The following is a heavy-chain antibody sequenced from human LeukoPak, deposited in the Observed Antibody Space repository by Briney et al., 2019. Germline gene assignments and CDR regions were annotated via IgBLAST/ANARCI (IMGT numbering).Heavy chain of an antibody. CDR3: ARGTSGGLRLGY. J-gene: IGHJ4*02. Sequence: ASVKVSCKASGYTFTSYGISWVRQAPGQGLEWMGWITAYNGNTNYAQKLQGRVTMTTDTSTSTAYMELRGLRSDDTAVYYCARGTSGGLRLGYWGQGTLVTVSS. CDR1: GYTFTSYG. V-gene: IGHV1-18*01. D-gene: IGHD3-10*01. CDR2: ITAYNGNT.